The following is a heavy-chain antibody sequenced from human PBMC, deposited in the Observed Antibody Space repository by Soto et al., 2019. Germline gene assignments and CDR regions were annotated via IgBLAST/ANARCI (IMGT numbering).Heavy chain of an antibody. CDR1: GFTFSSYA. V-gene: IGHV3-23*01. Sequence: EVQLLESGGGLVQPGGSLRLSCAASGFTFSSYAMSWVRQAPGKGLEWVSVISGSGGSTYYADSVKGRFTISRDNSTNTLYLQMNSLRAEDTAVYYCAKDLLQLLRITGTLDYWGQGPLVTVSS. CDR3: AKDLLQLLRITGTLDY. J-gene: IGHJ4*02. CDR2: ISGSGGST. D-gene: IGHD1-7*01.